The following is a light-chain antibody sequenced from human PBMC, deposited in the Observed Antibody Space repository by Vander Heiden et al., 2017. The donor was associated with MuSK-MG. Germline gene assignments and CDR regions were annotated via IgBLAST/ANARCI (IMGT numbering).Light chain of an antibody. CDR1: QTVDSSS. CDR3: LRAGTERLS. Sequence: DTVLTQPPATSSLSPGERATPSCRASQTVDSSSLAGSQQRSCQAPRLLIHATSTRTSGIPARPRGRRPGAAFTLTMVRLVREDFAVYDCLRAGTERLSFGGGTRLEMK. CDR2: ATS. V-gene: IGKV3-20*01. J-gene: IGKJ4*01.